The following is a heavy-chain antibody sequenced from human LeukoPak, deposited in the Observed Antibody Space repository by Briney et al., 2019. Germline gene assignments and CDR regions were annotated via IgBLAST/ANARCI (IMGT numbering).Heavy chain of an antibody. J-gene: IGHJ6*03. CDR1: GYTFTTYW. Sequence: GESLKISCEASGYTFTTYWIGWVRQMPGKGLEWMGIIFPDDSHTRYNPSFEGRVTISVDKSISTAYLQWSSLEASDAGSYYCARAHYMDVWGKGTTVTVSS. V-gene: IGHV5-51*01. CDR3: ARAHYMDV. CDR2: IFPDDSHT.